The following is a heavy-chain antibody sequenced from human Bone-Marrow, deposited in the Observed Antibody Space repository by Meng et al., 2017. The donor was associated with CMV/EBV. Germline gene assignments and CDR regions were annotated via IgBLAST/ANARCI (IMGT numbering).Heavy chain of an antibody. D-gene: IGHD2-2*01. Sequence: GESLKISCVASGFPFSTYGMHWVRQTPGKGLEWVAVVWYDGSNTQYGDSVKGRFTISRDNSKKTLYLQMNSLRAEDTAVYYCAKGPYCTSSSCHGGMAFDIWGRGTLVTGSS. CDR3: AKGPYCTSSSCHGGMAFDI. CDR1: GFPFSTYG. J-gene: IGHJ3*02. CDR2: VWYDGSNT. V-gene: IGHV3-33*06.